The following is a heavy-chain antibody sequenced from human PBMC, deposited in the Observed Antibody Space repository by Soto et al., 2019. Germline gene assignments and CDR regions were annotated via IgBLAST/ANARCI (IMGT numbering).Heavy chain of an antibody. CDR2: INHSGST. CDR1: GGSFSGYY. CDR3: ARVTGPGIAAAGTIDY. J-gene: IGHJ4*02. D-gene: IGHD6-13*01. V-gene: IGHV4-34*01. Sequence: SETLSLTCAVYGGSFSGYYWSWIRQPPGKGLEWIGEINHSGSTNYNPSLKSRVTISVDTSKNQFSLKLSSVTAADTAVYYCARVTGPGIAAAGTIDYWGQGTLVTVSS.